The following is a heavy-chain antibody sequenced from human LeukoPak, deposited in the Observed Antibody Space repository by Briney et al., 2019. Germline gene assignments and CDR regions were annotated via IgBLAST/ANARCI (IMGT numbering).Heavy chain of an antibody. CDR3: ARDSSSGRSHNGDY. D-gene: IGHD6-19*01. CDR1: GFTFSSYA. Sequence: GGSLRLSCAASGFTFSSYAMHWVRQAPGKGLEWVAVISYDGSNKYYADSVKGRFTISRDNSKNTLYLQMNSLRAEDTAVYYCARDSSSGRSHNGDYWGQGTLVTVSS. J-gene: IGHJ4*02. V-gene: IGHV3-30-3*01. CDR2: ISYDGSNK.